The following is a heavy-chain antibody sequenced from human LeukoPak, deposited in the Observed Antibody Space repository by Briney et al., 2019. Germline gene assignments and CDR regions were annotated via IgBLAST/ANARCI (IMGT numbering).Heavy chain of an antibody. CDR1: GGTSTSYA. CDR3: ARDNYYDSSGFPMDV. Sequence: SVKVSCKASGGTSTSYAISWVRQAPGQGLEWRGRIIPIFGIANYAKKFQGRVTITADKSTSTAYMELSSLRSEDTAVYYCARDNYYDSSGFPMDVWGQGTTVTVSS. CDR2: IIPIFGIA. J-gene: IGHJ6*02. V-gene: IGHV1-69*04. D-gene: IGHD3-22*01.